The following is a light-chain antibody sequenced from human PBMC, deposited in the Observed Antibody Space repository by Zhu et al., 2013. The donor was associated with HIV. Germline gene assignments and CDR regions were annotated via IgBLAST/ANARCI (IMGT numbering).Light chain of an antibody. CDR2: DAS. CDR1: QTVISNY. Sequence: EIVLTQSPGTLSLSPGERATLSCRASQTVISNYLAWYRQKPGQAPRLLISDASNRASGIPARFSGSGSGTDFTLTISRLEPEDFAVYYCQQYGSSPLTFG. CDR3: QQYGSSPLT. J-gene: IGKJ4*01. V-gene: IGKV3-20*01.